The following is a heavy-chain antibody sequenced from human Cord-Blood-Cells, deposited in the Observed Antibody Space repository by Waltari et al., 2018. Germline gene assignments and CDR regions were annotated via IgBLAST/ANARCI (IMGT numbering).Heavy chain of an antibody. D-gene: IGHD1-26*01. Sequence: WIRQPPGKGLEWIGSIYYSGSTYYNPSLKSRVTISVDTSKNQFSLKLSSVTAADTAVYYCARHFVGGGGYHFDYWGQGTLVTVSS. CDR3: ARHFVGGGGYHFDY. CDR2: IYYSGST. V-gene: IGHV4-39*01. J-gene: IGHJ4*02.